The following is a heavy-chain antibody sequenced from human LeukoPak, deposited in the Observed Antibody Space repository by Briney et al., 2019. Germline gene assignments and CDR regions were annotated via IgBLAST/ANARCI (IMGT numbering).Heavy chain of an antibody. CDR2: IYPGDSDI. J-gene: IGHJ3*02. CDR1: GYSFTNYW. Sequence: GESLKISCKGSGYSFTNYWIGWVRQMPGKGLEWMGVIYPGDSDIRYSPSFQGQVTISADKSISTAYLQWSSLKASDTAMYYCARDAVENAFDIWGQGTMVTVSS. D-gene: IGHD1-1*01. V-gene: IGHV5-51*01. CDR3: ARDAVENAFDI.